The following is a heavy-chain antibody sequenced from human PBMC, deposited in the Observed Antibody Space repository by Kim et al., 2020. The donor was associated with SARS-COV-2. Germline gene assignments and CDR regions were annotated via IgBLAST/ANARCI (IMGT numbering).Heavy chain of an antibody. V-gene: IGHV3-21*01. Sequence: SVKGRFTISRDNAKNSLYLQMNSLRAEDTAVYYCARLWYSSSWYLSQLDSWGQGTLVTVSS. J-gene: IGHJ4*02. CDR3: ARLWYSSSWYLSQLDS. D-gene: IGHD6-13*01.